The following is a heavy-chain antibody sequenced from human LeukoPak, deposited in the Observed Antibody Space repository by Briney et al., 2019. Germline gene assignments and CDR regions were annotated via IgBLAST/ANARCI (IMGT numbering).Heavy chain of an antibody. J-gene: IGHJ6*02. CDR3: AKNEDYYDSSGYRRAEYYYYGMDV. Sequence: PGGSLRLSCAVSGFTFSSYGMHWVRQAPGKGLEWVAVISYDGSNKYYADSVKGRFTISRDNSKNTLYLQMNSLRAEDTAVYYCAKNEDYYDSSGYRRAEYYYYGMDVWGQGTTVTVSS. CDR1: GFTFSSYG. V-gene: IGHV3-30*18. D-gene: IGHD3-22*01. CDR2: ISYDGSNK.